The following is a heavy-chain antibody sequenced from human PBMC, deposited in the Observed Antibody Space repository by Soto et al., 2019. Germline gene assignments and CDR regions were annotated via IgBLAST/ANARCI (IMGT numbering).Heavy chain of an antibody. J-gene: IGHJ4*02. D-gene: IGHD6-19*01. CDR2: INPNSGDT. CDR1: GYIFTGYY. Sequence: ASVKVSCKASGYIFTGYYMHWVRQAPGQGLEWMGWINPNSGDTHYTQKFQGWVTMTRDTSISTAYMELSRLRSDDTAVYYCATSRISIAVAGETEYYFDYWGQGTPVTVSS. CDR3: ATSRISIAVAGETEYYFDY. V-gene: IGHV1-2*04.